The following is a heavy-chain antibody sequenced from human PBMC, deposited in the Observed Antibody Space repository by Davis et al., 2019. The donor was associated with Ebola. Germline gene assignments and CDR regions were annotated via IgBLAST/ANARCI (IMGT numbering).Heavy chain of an antibody. CDR1: GGSISSSSYY. D-gene: IGHD3-10*01. V-gene: IGHV4-39*01. J-gene: IGHJ6*02. CDR2: VYYDGST. CDR3: ARHPRNPGADV. Sequence: MPSETLFLTCIVSGGSISSSSYYWAWIRQPPGKGLEWIGSVYYDGSTYYNPSVKSRVTISGDTSRNQFSLRLRSVTAADTAVYYCARHPRNPGADVWGQGTTVTVSS.